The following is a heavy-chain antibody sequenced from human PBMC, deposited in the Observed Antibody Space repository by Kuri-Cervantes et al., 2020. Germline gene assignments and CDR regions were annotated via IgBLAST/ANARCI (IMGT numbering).Heavy chain of an antibody. D-gene: IGHD4-17*01. V-gene: IGHV1-69*13. Sequence: SVKVSCKASGGTFSSYAISWVRQAPGQGLEWMGGIIPIFGTANYAQKFQGRVTITADESTSTAYMELSSLRSEDTAVYYCATDSRTPNDYGDYNELGDYYYGMDVRGQGTTVTVSS. J-gene: IGHJ6*02. CDR3: ATDSRTPNDYGDYNELGDYYYGMDV. CDR2: IIPIFGTA. CDR1: GGTFSSYA.